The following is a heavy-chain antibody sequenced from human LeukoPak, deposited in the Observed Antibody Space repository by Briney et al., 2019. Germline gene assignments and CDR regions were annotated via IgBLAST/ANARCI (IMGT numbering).Heavy chain of an antibody. V-gene: IGHV1-8*01. CDR1: GYTFTSYD. J-gene: IGHJ4*02. D-gene: IGHD2-2*01. CDR2: MNPNSGNT. CDR3: ARDAVVPASLLDY. Sequence: ASVKVSCKASGYTFTSYDINWVRQATGQGLEWMGWMNPNSGNTGYAQKFQGRVTMTRNTSISTAYMELSSLRSEDTAVYYCARDAVVPASLLDYWGQGTLVTVSS.